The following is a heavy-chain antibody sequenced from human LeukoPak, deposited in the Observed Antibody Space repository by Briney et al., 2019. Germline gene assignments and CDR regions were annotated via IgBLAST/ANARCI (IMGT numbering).Heavy chain of an antibody. CDR3: TRGIGRSWSLDN. D-gene: IGHD3-10*01. CDR1: GITVSSDY. J-gene: IGHJ4*02. V-gene: IGHV3-53*01. Sequence: GGSLRLSCAASGITVSSDYMTWVRQAPGKGLEWVSLIYNNGNTYYADSVRGRFTISRDNSKNTLHLQMNSLRAEDTAMYYCTRGIGRSWSLDNWGQGTLVTVSS. CDR2: IYNNGNT.